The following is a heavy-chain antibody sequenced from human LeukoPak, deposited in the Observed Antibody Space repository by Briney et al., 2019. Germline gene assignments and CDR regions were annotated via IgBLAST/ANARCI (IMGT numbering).Heavy chain of an antibody. CDR1: GGSISNYY. CDR2: ICSTGST. CDR3: ACNNWNEFY. J-gene: IGHJ4*02. Sequence: KASETLSLTCTVSGGSISNYYWSWIRQPAGEGLEWLGRICSTGSTNYNPSLKSRVAMSVDTSKNQFSLKLSSVTAADTAVYYCACNNWNEFYWGQGTLVTVSS. V-gene: IGHV4-4*07. D-gene: IGHD1-20*01.